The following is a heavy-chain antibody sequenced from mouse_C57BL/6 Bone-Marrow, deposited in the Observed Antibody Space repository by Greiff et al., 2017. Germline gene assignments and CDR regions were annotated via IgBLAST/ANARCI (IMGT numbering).Heavy chain of an antibody. CDR2: IDPSDSYT. D-gene: IGHD2-5*01. V-gene: IGHV1-69*01. J-gene: IGHJ3*01. CDR3: ASESNYGSWFAY. Sequence: QVHVKQPGAELVMPGASVKLSCKASGYTFTSYWMHWVKQRPGQGLEWIGEIDPSDSYTNYNQKFKGKSTLTVDKSSSAAYMQLSSLTSEDSAVYYGASESNYGSWFAYWGQGTLVTVSA. CDR1: GYTFTSYW.